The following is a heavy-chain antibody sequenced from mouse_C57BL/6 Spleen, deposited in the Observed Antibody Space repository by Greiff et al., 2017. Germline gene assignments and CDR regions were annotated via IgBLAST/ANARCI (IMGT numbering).Heavy chain of an antibody. D-gene: IGHD1-1*01. V-gene: IGHV5-4*01. Sequence: EVQRVESGGGLVKPGGSLKLSCAASGFTFSSYAMSWVRQTPEKRLEWVATISDGGSYTYYPDNVKGRFTISRDNAKNNLYLQMSHLKSEDTAMYYCAKFITTVVAPGDYWGQGTSVTVSS. J-gene: IGHJ4*01. CDR2: ISDGGSYT. CDR1: GFTFSSYA. CDR3: AKFITTVVAPGDY.